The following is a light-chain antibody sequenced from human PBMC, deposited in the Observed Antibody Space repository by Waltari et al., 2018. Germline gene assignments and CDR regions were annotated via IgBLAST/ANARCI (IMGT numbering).Light chain of an antibody. J-gene: IGKJ2*01. CDR3: QQFYSTPYT. V-gene: IGKV4-1*01. Sequence: DIVMTQSPDSLAVSLGERATINCKSTQSVLYISNNLNYLAWYQQKPGQPPKLLIYWASTRESGVPARFSGSGSGTDFTLTISSLQAEDVAVYYCQQFYSTPYTFGQGTKLEIK. CDR2: WAS. CDR1: QSVLYISNNLNY.